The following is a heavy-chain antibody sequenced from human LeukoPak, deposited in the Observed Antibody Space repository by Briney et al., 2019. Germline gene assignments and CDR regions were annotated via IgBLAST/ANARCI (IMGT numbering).Heavy chain of an antibody. J-gene: IGHJ2*01. CDR1: GFTFSDYY. Sequence: KSGGSLRLSCAASGFTFSDYYMSWIRQAPGKGLEWVSYISSSGSTIYYADSVKGRFTISRDNAKNSLYLQMNSLRAEDTAVYYCCGAPTHWYFDLWGRGTLVTVSS. CDR3: CGAPTHWYFDL. V-gene: IGHV3-11*04. CDR2: ISSSGSTI. D-gene: IGHD2-21*01.